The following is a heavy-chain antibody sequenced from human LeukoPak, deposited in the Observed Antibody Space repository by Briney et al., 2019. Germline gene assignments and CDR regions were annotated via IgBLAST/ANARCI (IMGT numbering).Heavy chain of an antibody. CDR3: AGDRKSGNFLGEFDH. CDR2: IWYDGSNT. Sequence: GGSLRLSCAASGFTVSSTYMSWVRQAPGKGLEWVALIWYDGSNTYYTDSVRGRFTISRDNSKSTLYLQMNSLRAEDTAIYYCAGDRKSGNFLGEFDHWGLGTLVTVSS. CDR1: GFTVSSTY. J-gene: IGHJ5*02. D-gene: IGHD1-26*01. V-gene: IGHV3-33*08.